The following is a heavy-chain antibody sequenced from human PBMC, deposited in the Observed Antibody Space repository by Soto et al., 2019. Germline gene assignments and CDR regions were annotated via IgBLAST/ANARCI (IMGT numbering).Heavy chain of an antibody. D-gene: IGHD3-22*01. CDR2: IYPGDSDT. J-gene: IGHJ4*02. Sequence: EVQLVQSGAEVKKPGESLKISCKGSGYSFTSYWIGWVRQMPGKGLEWMGIIYPGDSDTRYSPSFQGQVTISADKSISTANLQWSRLKASDTAMYYCARHPPHYYDSSKIIFDYWGQGTLVTVSS. CDR3: ARHPPHYYDSSKIIFDY. CDR1: GYSFTSYW. V-gene: IGHV5-51*01.